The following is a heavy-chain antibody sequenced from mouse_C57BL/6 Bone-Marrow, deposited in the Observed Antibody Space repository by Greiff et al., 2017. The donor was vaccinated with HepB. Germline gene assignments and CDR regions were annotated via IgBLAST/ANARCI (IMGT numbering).Heavy chain of an antibody. CDR1: GYTFTSYW. CDR3: AREYYDYDWYFDV. CDR2: INPSSGYT. V-gene: IGHV1-7*01. D-gene: IGHD2-4*01. Sequence: QVQLQQSGAELAKPGASVKLSCKASGYTFTSYWMHWVNQRPGQGLEWIGYINPSSGYTKYNQKFKDKATLTADKSSSTAYMQLSSLTYEDSAVYYCAREYYDYDWYFDVWGTGTTVTVSS. J-gene: IGHJ1*03.